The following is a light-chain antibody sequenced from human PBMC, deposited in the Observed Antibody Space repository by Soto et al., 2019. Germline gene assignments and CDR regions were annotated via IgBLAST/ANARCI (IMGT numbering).Light chain of an antibody. CDR1: SSDVGSSNG. V-gene: IGLV2-18*02. Sequence: QSALTQPPSVSGSPGQSVTISCTGTSSDVGSSNGVSWYQQPPGAAPKLMIYDVINRPSGVPDRFSGSKSGNTASLTISGLQAEDEADYYCSSYTTSSTYVFGTGTKVTVL. J-gene: IGLJ1*01. CDR2: DVI. CDR3: SSYTTSSTYV.